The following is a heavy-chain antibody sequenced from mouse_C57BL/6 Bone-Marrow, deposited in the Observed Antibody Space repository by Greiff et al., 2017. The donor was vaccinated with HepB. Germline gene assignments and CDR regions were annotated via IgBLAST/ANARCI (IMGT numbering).Heavy chain of an antibody. CDR3: ARGYDYDGDYAMDY. Sequence: VQLQQSGPGLVQPSQSLSITCTVSGFSLTSYGVHWVRQSPGKGLEWLGVIWSGGSTDYNAAFISRLSISKDNSKSQVFFKMHSLQADDTAIYYCARGYDYDGDYAMDYWGQGTSVTVSS. J-gene: IGHJ4*01. V-gene: IGHV2-2*01. CDR1: GFSLTSYG. D-gene: IGHD2-4*01. CDR2: IWSGGST.